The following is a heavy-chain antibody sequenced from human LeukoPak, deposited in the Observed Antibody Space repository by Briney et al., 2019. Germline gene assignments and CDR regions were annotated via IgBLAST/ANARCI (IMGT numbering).Heavy chain of an antibody. D-gene: IGHD2-2*01. CDR1: GFTFSSYW. CDR3: ARRYIVVVPAARVAGEYYFDY. CDR2: IKQDGSEK. V-gene: IGHV3-7*01. J-gene: IGHJ4*02. Sequence: PGGSLRLSCAASGFTFSSYWMSWVRQAPGKGLEWVANIKQDGSEKYYVDSVKGRFTISRDNAKNSLYLQMNSLRAEDTAVYDCARRYIVVVPAARVAGEYYFDYWGQGTLVTVSS.